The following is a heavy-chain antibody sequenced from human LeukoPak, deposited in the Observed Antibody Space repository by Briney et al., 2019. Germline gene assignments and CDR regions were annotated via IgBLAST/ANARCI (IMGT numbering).Heavy chain of an antibody. D-gene: IGHD1-14*01. J-gene: IGHJ4*02. Sequence: SETLSLTCTVSGGSMNNYYWNWIRQPAGKGLEWIGHIYSSGSTNYSPSLKSRVTMSIDTSMNQFFLKLSSVTAADTAVYYCARRTDYWGQGTLVTVSS. CDR3: ARRTDY. CDR2: IYSSGST. V-gene: IGHV4-4*07. CDR1: GGSMNNYY.